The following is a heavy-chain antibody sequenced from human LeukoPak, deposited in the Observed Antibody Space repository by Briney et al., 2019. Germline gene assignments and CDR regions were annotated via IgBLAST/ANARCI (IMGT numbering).Heavy chain of an antibody. J-gene: IGHJ5*02. CDR3: AASGGPINWFDP. CDR1: GGSLSGYY. Sequence: PSETLSLTCAVYGGSLSGYYWGWIRQPPGKGLQWIGEITHSGYTNYNPSLKSRVTISVDTSKNQFPLKLSSVTAADTAVYYCAASGGPINWFDPWGQGTLVTVSS. V-gene: IGHV4-34*01. D-gene: IGHD2-15*01. CDR2: ITHSGYT.